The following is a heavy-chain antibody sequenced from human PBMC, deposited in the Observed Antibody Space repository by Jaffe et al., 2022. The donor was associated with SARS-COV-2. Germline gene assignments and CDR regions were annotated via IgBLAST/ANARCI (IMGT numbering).Heavy chain of an antibody. V-gene: IGHV3-7*01. D-gene: IGHD5-18*01. CDR3: ARDGYSYGSNYYGMDV. CDR2: IKQDGSEK. Sequence: EVQLVESGGGLVQPGGSLRLSCAASGFTFSSYWMSWVRQAPGKGLEWVANIKQDGSEKYYVDSVKGRFTISRDNAKNSLYLQMNSLRAEDTAVYYCARDGYSYGSNYYGMDVWGQGTTVTVSS. CDR1: GFTFSSYW. J-gene: IGHJ6*02.